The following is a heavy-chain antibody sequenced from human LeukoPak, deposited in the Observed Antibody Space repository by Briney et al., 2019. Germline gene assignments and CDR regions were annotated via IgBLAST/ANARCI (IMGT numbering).Heavy chain of an antibody. D-gene: IGHD3-3*01. CDR3: AKRVPLTALDS. CDR2: IGSGSVDK. V-gene: IGHV3-23*01. J-gene: IGHJ5*01. Sequence: GGSLRLSCAASGFSFNIYAMGWVRQAPGKGLEWVSVIGSGSVDKHYTDTVRGRFDISRDNSKNRLFLQMNSLRVEDSGVYYCAKRVPLTALDSWGQGTLVTVSS. CDR1: GFSFNIYA.